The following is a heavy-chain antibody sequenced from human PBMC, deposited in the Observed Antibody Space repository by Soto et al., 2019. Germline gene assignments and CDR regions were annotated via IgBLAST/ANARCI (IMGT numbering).Heavy chain of an antibody. V-gene: IGHV4-59*01. CDR2: IYYSGST. CDR1: GGSISSYY. J-gene: IGHJ5*02. CDR3: ARSGPYYDFWSGPTGGWFDP. Sequence: PSETLSLTCTVSGGSISSYYWSWIRQPPGKGLEWIGYIYYSGSTNYNPSLKSRVTISVDTSKNQFSLKLSSVTAADTAVYNCARSGPYYDFWSGPTGGWFDPWGQGTLVTVSS. D-gene: IGHD3-3*01.